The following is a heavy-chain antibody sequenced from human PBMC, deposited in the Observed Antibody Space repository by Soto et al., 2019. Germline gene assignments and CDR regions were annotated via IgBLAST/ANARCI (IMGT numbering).Heavy chain of an antibody. CDR3: ARDLSYYYDSSGYYLDY. CDR2: IWYDGSNK. J-gene: IGHJ4*02. CDR1: GFTFSSYG. Sequence: PGGSLRLSCAASGFTFSSYGMHWVRQAPGKGLEWVAVIWYDGSNKYYADSVKGRFTISRDNSKNTLYLQMNSLRAEDTAVYYCARDLSYYYDSSGYYLDYWGQGTLVTVS. V-gene: IGHV3-33*01. D-gene: IGHD3-22*01.